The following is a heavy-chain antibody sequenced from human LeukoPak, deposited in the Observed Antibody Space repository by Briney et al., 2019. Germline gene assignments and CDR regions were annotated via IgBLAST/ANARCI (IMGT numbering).Heavy chain of an antibody. Sequence: GGSLRPSCAASGFTFSSYAMHWVRQAPGKGLEWVAVISYDGSNKYYADSVKGRFTNSRDNSKNTLYLQMNSLRAEDTAVYYCARVPTPLTGYRDAFDIWGQGTMVTVSS. CDR3: ARVPTPLTGYRDAFDI. J-gene: IGHJ3*02. V-gene: IGHV3-30*04. CDR1: GFTFSSYA. CDR2: ISYDGSNK. D-gene: IGHD3-9*01.